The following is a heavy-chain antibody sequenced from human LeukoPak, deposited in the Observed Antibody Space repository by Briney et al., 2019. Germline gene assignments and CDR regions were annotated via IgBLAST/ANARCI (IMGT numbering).Heavy chain of an antibody. V-gene: IGHV3-53*01. CDR2: IYSGANT. D-gene: IGHD4-17*01. CDR1: GFTVSSNY. CDR3: AKSLTTVKRGNFDS. J-gene: IGHJ4*02. Sequence: GGSLRLSCAASGFTVSSNYMSWVRQAPGKGLEWVSVIYSGANTYYADSVKGRFTISRDNSKNTLYLQMNSLRAEDTAVFFCAKSLTTVKRGNFDSWGQGTLVTVSS.